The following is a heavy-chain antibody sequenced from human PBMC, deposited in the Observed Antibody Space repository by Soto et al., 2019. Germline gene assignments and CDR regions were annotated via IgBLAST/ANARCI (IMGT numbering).Heavy chain of an antibody. CDR1: GGSFSTYY. CDR3: ARMNRDYYYYGMDV. J-gene: IGHJ6*02. V-gene: IGHV4-59*01. CDR2: ISYSGST. Sequence: KPSETLSLTCTVSGGSFSTYYWSWIRQPPGKGLEWIGYISYSGSTNYNPSLKSRVTISVDTSKNQFSLKLSSVTAADTAVYYCARMNRDYYYYGMDVWGQGATVTVSS.